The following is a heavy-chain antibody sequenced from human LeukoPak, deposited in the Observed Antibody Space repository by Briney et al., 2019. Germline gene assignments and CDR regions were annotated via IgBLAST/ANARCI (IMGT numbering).Heavy chain of an antibody. V-gene: IGHV3-7*01. CDR1: RFTLSSYW. CDR3: ATDDHVSWHHY. J-gene: IGHJ4*01. D-gene: IGHD3-10*02. CDR2: INQDGSQK. Sequence: GGSLRLSCEASRFTLSSYWMSWVRQAPGKGLEWVANINQDGSQKHYVDSVKGRFTISRDNAKNSLYLQMTSLRAEDTAVYYCATDDHVSWHHYWGHGTLVTVSS.